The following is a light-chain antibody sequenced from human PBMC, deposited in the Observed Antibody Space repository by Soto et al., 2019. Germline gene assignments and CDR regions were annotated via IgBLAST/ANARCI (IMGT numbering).Light chain of an antibody. CDR2: DAS. V-gene: IGKV1-5*01. CDR3: QQYNSYWT. J-gene: IGKJ1*01. Sequence: DIQMTQSPYTLSASVGDGVTITCRASQSIRSWLAWYQQKPGKAPKLLIYDASSLESGVPSRFSGSGSGTEFTLTISSLQPDDFATYYCQQYNSYWTFGQGTKVEIK. CDR1: QSIRSW.